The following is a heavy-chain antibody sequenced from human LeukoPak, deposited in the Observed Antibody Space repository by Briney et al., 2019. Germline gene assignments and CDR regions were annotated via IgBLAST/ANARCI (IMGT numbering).Heavy chain of an antibody. D-gene: IGHD1-26*01. V-gene: IGHV4-39*02. CDR3: ARDRYSGSQQSPDAFDI. CDR2: IYYSGST. CDR1: GGSISSSSYY. J-gene: IGHJ3*02. Sequence: PSETLSLTCTVSGGSISSSSYYWGWIRQPPGKGLEWIGSIYYSGSTYYNPSLKSRVTISVDTSKNQFSLKLSSVTAADTAVYYCARDRYSGSQQSPDAFDIWGQGTMVTVSS.